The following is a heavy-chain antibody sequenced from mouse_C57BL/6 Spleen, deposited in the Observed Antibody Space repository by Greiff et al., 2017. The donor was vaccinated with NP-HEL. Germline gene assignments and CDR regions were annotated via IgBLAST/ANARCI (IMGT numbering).Heavy chain of an antibody. D-gene: IGHD1-1*01. CDR3: AKYYYGSSPYAMDY. Sequence: QVQLQQSGPGLVQPSQSLSITCTVSGFSLTSYGLHWVRQSPGKGLEWLGVIWRGRSTDYNAAFMSRLSITKDNSKSQVFFKMKSLQADDNAIYYCAKYYYGSSPYAMDYWGQGTSVTVSS. J-gene: IGHJ4*01. CDR1: GFSLTSYG. V-gene: IGHV2-5*01. CDR2: IWRGRST.